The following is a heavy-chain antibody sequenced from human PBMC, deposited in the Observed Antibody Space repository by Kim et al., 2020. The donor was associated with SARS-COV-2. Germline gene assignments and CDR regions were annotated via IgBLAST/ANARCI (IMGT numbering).Heavy chain of an antibody. Sequence: GGSLRLSCAASGFTFSSYGMHWVRQAPGKGLEWVAVISYDGSNKYYADSVKGRFTISRDNSKNTLYLQMNSLRAEDTAVYYCAKDWDTAMVEGGLLFDYWGQGTLVTVSS. J-gene: IGHJ4*02. D-gene: IGHD5-18*01. CDR3: AKDWDTAMVEGGLLFDY. V-gene: IGHV3-30*18. CDR1: GFTFSSYG. CDR2: ISYDGSNK.